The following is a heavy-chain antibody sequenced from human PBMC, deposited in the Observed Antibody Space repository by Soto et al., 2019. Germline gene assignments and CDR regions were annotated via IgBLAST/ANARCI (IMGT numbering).Heavy chain of an antibody. V-gene: IGHV1-18*01. Sequence: ASVKVSCKASGYTFTSYGISWVRQAPGQGLEWMGWISAYNGNTNYAQKLQGRVTMTTDKSTSTAYMELSSLRSDDTAVYYCARGFGYSGYVLPPPDRAPSDYWGQGLLLTVSS. CDR3: ARGFGYSGYVLPPPDRAPSDY. CDR2: ISAYNGNT. J-gene: IGHJ4*02. CDR1: GYTFTSYG. D-gene: IGHD5-12*01.